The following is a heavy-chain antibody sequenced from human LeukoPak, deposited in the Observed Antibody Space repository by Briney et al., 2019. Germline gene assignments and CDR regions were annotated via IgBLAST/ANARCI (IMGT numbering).Heavy chain of an antibody. V-gene: IGHV4-59*03. CDR3: ACYYGSGSYNHYYYYMDV. CDR1: GGSISGYY. Sequence: SETLSLTCTVSGGSISGYYWSWIRQPPGKGLEWIGYIYYSGSTSYNPSLKSRVTISVDTSKNQFSLKLSSVTAADTAVYYCACYYGSGSYNHYYYYMDVWGKGTTVTVSS. CDR2: IYYSGST. J-gene: IGHJ6*03. D-gene: IGHD3-10*01.